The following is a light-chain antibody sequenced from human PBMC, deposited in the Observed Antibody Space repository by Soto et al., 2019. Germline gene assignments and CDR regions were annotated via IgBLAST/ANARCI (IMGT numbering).Light chain of an antibody. CDR1: SSNIGNNY. J-gene: IGLJ2*01. CDR3: ASYTIVCTLA. V-gene: IGLV1-51*02. Sequence: QSVLTQPPSVSAAPGQKVTISCSGSSSNIGNNYVSWYQQLPGTAPKLLIYENNKRPSGIPDRFSGSKSGTSATLGISGLQADVVADYYCASYTIVCTLAIGGGTKVPV. CDR2: ENN.